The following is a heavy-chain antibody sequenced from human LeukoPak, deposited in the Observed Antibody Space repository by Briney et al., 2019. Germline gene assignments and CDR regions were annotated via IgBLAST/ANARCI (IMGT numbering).Heavy chain of an antibody. CDR1: GFTFSTYD. CDR2: IGTDGDT. D-gene: IGHD6-13*01. CDR3: ARVAAGGKGFDY. Sequence: GGSLRLSCAASGFTFSTYDVHWVRQATGKGLEWVTAIGTDGDTYYPGSVRGRFTISRENAKNSLYLQMNSLRDGDTAVYYCARVAAGGKGFDYWGQGTLVTVSS. V-gene: IGHV3-13*01. J-gene: IGHJ4*02.